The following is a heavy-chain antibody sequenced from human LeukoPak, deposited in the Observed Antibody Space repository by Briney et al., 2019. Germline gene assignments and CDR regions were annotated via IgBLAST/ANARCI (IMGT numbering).Heavy chain of an antibody. Sequence: GGSLRLSCAASGFTFNSYWMSWARQAPGKGLEWVANINEYGIEKYYVDSVKGRFTISRDNAKNSLYLQMDSLRPEDTAVYYCARGMAGTWWFDPWGQGTLVTVSS. CDR3: ARGMAGTWWFDP. CDR2: INEYGIEK. CDR1: GFTFNSYW. D-gene: IGHD1-7*01. J-gene: IGHJ5*02. V-gene: IGHV3-7*01.